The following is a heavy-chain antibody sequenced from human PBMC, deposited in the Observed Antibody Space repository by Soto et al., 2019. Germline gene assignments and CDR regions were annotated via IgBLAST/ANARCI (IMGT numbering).Heavy chain of an antibody. CDR2: IYPGDSDT. J-gene: IGHJ3*02. V-gene: IGHV5-51*01. CDR3: ARPGYCSGGLITLCAFDI. Sequence: PGESLKISCKGSGYRFTSYWIGWVRQMPGKGLEWMGIIYPGDSDTRYSPSFQGQVTISADKSISTAYLQWSSLKASDTAMYYCARPGYCSGGLITLCAFDIWGQGTMVTVSS. CDR1: GYRFTSYW. D-gene: IGHD2-15*01.